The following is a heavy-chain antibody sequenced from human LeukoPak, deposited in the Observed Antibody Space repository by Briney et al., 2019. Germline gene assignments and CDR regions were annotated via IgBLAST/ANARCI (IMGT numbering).Heavy chain of an antibody. V-gene: IGHV3-7*03. CDR1: GFTFSSHW. D-gene: IGHD1-26*01. CDR2: INQGEGEK. CDR3: ARGRFIAGTTAYYFDY. Sequence: GGSLRLSCVDSGFTFSSHWMSWVRQAPGKGLEWVANINQGEGEKYYVDSVKGRFTISRDNAKKSLFLQMNSLRAEDTAVYYCARGRFIAGTTAYYFDYWGQGTLVTVSS. J-gene: IGHJ4*02.